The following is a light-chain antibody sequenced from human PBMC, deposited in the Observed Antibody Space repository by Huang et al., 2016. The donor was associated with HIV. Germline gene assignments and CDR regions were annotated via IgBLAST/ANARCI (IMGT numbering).Light chain of an antibody. CDR1: QSVVSN. J-gene: IGKJ1*01. Sequence: EIVMTQSPATLSVSPGERATLSCRASQSVVSNLAWSQQKPGQAPRLLIFGAYNRATGIAGRFSGSGSGTEFTLSISSLQSEDSAIYYCQQYNNWPRTFGQGTKVEIK. CDR3: QQYNNWPRT. CDR2: GAY. V-gene: IGKV3-15*01.